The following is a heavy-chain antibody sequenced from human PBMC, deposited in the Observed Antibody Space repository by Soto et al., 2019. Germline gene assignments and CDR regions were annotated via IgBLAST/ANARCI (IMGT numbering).Heavy chain of an antibody. V-gene: IGHV1-18*01. CDR3: ASTKDYYDSSGYYPGGNYYGMDV. J-gene: IGHJ6*02. CDR2: ISAYNGNT. D-gene: IGHD3-22*01. Sequence: ASVKVSCKASGYTFTSYGISWVRQAPGQGLEWMGWISAYNGNTNYAQKLQGRVTMTTDTFTSTAYMELRSLRSDDTAVYYCASTKDYYDSSGYYPGGNYYGMDVWGQGTTVTVSS. CDR1: GYTFTSYG.